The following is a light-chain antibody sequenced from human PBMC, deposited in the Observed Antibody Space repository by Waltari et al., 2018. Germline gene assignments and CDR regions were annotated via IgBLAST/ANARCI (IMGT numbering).Light chain of an antibody. J-gene: IGKJ4*01. V-gene: IGKV1D-16*01. CDR1: QSIGGY. Sequence: DIQMTQSPSSLSASVGDRVTITCRASQSIGGYIAWYQQKPDKAPQSLIYVASKLQSGVPSRFSGSGSGTDYTLTITSLQPEDFATYYCQQYNSYPLTFGGGTKVEIK. CDR3: QQYNSYPLT. CDR2: VAS.